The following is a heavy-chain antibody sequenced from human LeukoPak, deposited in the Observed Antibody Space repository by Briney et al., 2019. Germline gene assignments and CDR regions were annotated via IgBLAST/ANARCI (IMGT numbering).Heavy chain of an antibody. J-gene: IGHJ6*02. CDR3: ARWGSGYYDYYYYGMDV. Sequence: PGGSLRLSCAASGFTFDDYCMSWVRQAPGKVLEWVSGINWNGCSTRYADSVKGRFTISRDNAKISLYLQMNSLRAAGTALYYCARWGSGYYDYYYYGMDVWGQGTTVTVSS. CDR2: INWNGCST. CDR1: GFTFDDYC. D-gene: IGHD3-22*01. V-gene: IGHV3-20*04.